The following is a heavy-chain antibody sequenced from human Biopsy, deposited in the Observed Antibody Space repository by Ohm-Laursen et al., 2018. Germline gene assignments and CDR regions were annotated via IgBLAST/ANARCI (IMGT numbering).Heavy chain of an antibody. CDR3: ARIPILVVPAATVYRHRRHLQGLDV. CDR2: IDWDDAK. CDR1: GFSLNTRGMS. V-gene: IGHV2-70*16. D-gene: IGHD2-2*01. Sequence: TQTLTLTCTLSGFSLNTRGMSVTWIRQPPGKALEWLARIDWDDAKFYNGSLKTRLTISKDTSENHVVLTLSDVDPVDTATYYCARIPILVVPAATVYRHRRHLQGLDVWGQGTTVIVSS. J-gene: IGHJ6*02.